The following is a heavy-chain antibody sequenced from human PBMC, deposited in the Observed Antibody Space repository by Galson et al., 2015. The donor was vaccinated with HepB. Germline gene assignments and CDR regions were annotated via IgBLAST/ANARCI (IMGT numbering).Heavy chain of an antibody. D-gene: IGHD3-10*01. V-gene: IGHV3-9*01. Sequence: SLRLSCAASGFTFNVYAMHWVRQAPGEGLEWVSGISRYSGRRAYADSVKGRLTISRDNAKNSLYLQMNSLRPEDTALYYCTKENLVRGEVGFDYWGQGTLVTVSS. J-gene: IGHJ4*02. CDR3: TKENLVRGEVGFDY. CDR1: GFTFNVYA. CDR2: ISRYSGRR.